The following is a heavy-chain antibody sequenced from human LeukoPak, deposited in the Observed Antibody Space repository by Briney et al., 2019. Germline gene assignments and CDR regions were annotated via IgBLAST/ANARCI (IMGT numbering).Heavy chain of an antibody. CDR3: ARVDGYCSSASCSGN. V-gene: IGHV3-30*02. CDR1: GFTLNTYG. D-gene: IGHD2-2*03. Sequence: GGSLRLSCAASGFTLNTYGMHWVRQAPGKGLEWVAFIRFDGSNKYYADSVKGRFTISRDNSKNTLYLQMKSLRPGDTAVYYCARVDGYCSSASCSGNWGQGTLVTVSS. CDR2: IRFDGSNK. J-gene: IGHJ4*02.